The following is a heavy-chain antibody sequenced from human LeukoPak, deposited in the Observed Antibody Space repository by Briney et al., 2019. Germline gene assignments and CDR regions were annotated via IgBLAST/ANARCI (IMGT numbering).Heavy chain of an antibody. V-gene: IGHV3-11*04. J-gene: IGHJ4*02. CDR1: GFTFSDYY. Sequence: PGGSLRLSCAASGFTFSDYYMSWIRQAPGKGLEWVSYVSSSGSTIYYADSVKGRFTISRDNAKNSLYLQMNSLRAEDTAVYYCARDHYYDSSGYYYYYWGQGTLVTVSS. CDR3: ARDHYYDSSGYYYYY. D-gene: IGHD3-22*01. CDR2: VSSSGSTI.